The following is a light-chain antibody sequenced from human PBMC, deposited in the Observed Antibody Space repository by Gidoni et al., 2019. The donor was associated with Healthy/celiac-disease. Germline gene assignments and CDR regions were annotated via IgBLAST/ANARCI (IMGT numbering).Light chain of an antibody. CDR3: QQYNNWPPVT. Sequence: IVMTQSPAILSVSQGARATLSCRASHSVSNHLAWYQQKPGQSPRLLIYGASIRATGIPARFSGSGSGTEFTLTISSLQSEYCAVDYCQQYNNWPPVTFGGGTKVEIK. CDR1: HSVSNH. J-gene: IGKJ4*01. CDR2: GAS. V-gene: IGKV3D-15*01.